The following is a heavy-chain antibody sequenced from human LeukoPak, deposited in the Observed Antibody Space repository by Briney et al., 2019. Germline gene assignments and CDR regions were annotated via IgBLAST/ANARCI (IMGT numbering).Heavy chain of an antibody. Sequence: GGSLRLSCAASGFTFSSYGMHWVRQAPGKGLEWVAFIRYDGSNKYYADSVKGRFTISRDNAKNSLYLQMNNLTAEDTAVHYCVRAHHPGGWFDPWGQGTLVTVSS. D-gene: IGHD3-10*01. CDR1: GFTFSSYG. CDR2: IRYDGSNK. CDR3: VRAHHPGGWFDP. V-gene: IGHV3-30*02. J-gene: IGHJ5*02.